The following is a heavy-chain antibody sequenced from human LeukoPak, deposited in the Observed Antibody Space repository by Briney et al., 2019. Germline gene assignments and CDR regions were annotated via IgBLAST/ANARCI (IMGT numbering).Heavy chain of an antibody. J-gene: IGHJ4*02. V-gene: IGHV4-59*01. CDR1: GGSISSYY. D-gene: IGHD6-13*01. CDR3: ARVDSSSWCGGEFDY. Sequence: SETLSLTCTVSGGSISSYYWSWIRQPPGKGLEWIGYIYYSGSTNYNPSLKSRVTISVDTSKNQFSLKLSSVTAADTAVYYCARVDSSSWCGGEFDYWGQGTLVTVSS. CDR2: IYYSGST.